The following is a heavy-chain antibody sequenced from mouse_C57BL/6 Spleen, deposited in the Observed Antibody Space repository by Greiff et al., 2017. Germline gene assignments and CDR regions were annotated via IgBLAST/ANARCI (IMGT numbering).Heavy chain of an antibody. D-gene: IGHD2-2*01. CDR1: GYTFTDYE. V-gene: IGHV1-15*01. J-gene: IGHJ4*01. CDR3: TRAGYGYGDYYAMDY. Sequence: VQLQQSGAELVRPGASVTLSCKASGYTFTDYEMHWVKQTPVHGLEWIGAIDPETGGTAYNQKFKGKAILTADKSSSTAYMELRSRTSEDSAVYYCTRAGYGYGDYYAMDYWGQGTSVTVSS. CDR2: IDPETGGT.